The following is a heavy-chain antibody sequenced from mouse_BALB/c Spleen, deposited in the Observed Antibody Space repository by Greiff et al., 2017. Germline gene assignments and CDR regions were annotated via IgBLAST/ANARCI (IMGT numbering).Heavy chain of an antibody. CDR1: GFTFSSYA. CDR3: ARQGTRDY. D-gene: IGHD3-3*01. J-gene: IGHJ4*01. V-gene: IGHV5-9-3*01. Sequence: EVHLVESGGGLVKPGGSLKLSCAASGFTFSSYAMSWVRQTPEKRLEWVATISSGGSYTYYPDSVKGRFTISRDNAKNTLYLQMSSLRSEDTAMYYCARQGTRDYWGQGTSVTVSS. CDR2: ISSGGSYT.